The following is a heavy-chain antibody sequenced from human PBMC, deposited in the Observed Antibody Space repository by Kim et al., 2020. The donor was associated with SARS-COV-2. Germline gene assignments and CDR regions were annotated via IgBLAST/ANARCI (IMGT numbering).Heavy chain of an antibody. CDR3: AKAVVRGVNYYYYGMDV. D-gene: IGHD3-10*01. V-gene: IGHV3-30*02. Sequence: VDGRITISRDNPENTLYLQMNGLRPEDTAVYYCAKAVVRGVNYYYYGMDVWGQGTTVAVSS. J-gene: IGHJ6*01.